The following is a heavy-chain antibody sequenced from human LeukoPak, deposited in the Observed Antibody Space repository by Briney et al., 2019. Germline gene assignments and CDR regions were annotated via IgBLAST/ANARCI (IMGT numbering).Heavy chain of an antibody. CDR1: GYPFSGHY. J-gene: IGHJ4*02. V-gene: IGHV1-2*02. CDR2: IKRNSGDT. D-gene: IGHD1-26*01. CDR3: ARGDEWEPAIDL. Sequence: ASVKVSCKPSGYPFSGHYINWVRHAPGQGLEWMGWIKRNSGDTNYAQTFQGGLSMTRETTISTVYMELTRLTSDDTAVYYCARGDEWEPAIDLRGQGTLITVSS.